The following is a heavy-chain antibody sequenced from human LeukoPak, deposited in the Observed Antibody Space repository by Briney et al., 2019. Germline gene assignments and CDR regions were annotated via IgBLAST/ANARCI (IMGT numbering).Heavy chain of an antibody. V-gene: IGHV3-30-3*01. CDR3: AKQYCSGGSCYSGVDDY. D-gene: IGHD2-15*01. CDR2: ISYDGSNK. Sequence: GGSLRLSCAASGFTFSSYAMHWVRQAPGKGLEWVAVISYDGSNKYYADSVKGRFTISRDNSKNTLYLQMNSLRAEDTAVYYCAKQYCSGGSCYSGVDDYWGQGTLVTVSS. J-gene: IGHJ4*02. CDR1: GFTFSSYA.